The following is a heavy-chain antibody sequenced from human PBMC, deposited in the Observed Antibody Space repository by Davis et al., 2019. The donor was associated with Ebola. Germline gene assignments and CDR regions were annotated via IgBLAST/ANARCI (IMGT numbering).Heavy chain of an antibody. Sequence: GESLKISCAASGFTFSSSAMHWVRQAPGRGLEYVSAISSNGGSTYYANSVKGRFTISRDNSKNTLYLQMGSLRAEDMAVYYCARETGGDYYYYGMDVWGQGTTVTVSS. CDR1: GFTFSSSA. CDR2: ISSNGGST. CDR3: ARETGGDYYYYGMDV. V-gene: IGHV3-64*01. J-gene: IGHJ6*02. D-gene: IGHD2-21*01.